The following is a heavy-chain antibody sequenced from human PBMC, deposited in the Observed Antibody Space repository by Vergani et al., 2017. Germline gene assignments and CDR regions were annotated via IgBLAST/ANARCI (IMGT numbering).Heavy chain of an antibody. D-gene: IGHD2-21*02. CDR1: AFTFGDYA. CDR2: IRSKPNGGTT. Sequence: EVQLAESGGGLVKPGRSLRLSCSASAFTFGDYAMSWFRQAPGKGLEWVGFIRSKPNGGTTEYAASVKGRFTISRDDSKSIAYLKINRLKTEDTAVYFCVRGPPEAYCGGDCFYYFDYWGQGTLVTVSS. J-gene: IGHJ4*02. V-gene: IGHV3-49*05. CDR3: VRGPPEAYCGGDCFYYFDY.